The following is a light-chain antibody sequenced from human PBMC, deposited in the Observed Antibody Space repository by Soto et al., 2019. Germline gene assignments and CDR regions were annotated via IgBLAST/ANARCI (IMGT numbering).Light chain of an antibody. J-gene: IGKJ2*01. CDR2: DAS. CDR3: QQYIKWPHT. Sequence: EIVMTQSPATLSVSPGERATLSCRASESVSSNLAWYQQKPGQAPSLLIYDASTRATAIPARFSGSGSGTEFTLTISSLRSEDFAVYHCQQYIKWPHTFDQGTKLEIK. V-gene: IGKV3-15*01. CDR1: ESVSSN.